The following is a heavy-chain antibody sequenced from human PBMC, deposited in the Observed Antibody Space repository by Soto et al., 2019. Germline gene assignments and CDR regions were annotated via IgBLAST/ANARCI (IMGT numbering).Heavy chain of an antibody. Sequence: QVRLVQSGAEVKKPGASVKVSCKASGYIFTGYYLHWMRQAPGQGLEWVGWIYPHTGDTNSARKFRGRVTVTSDTSISTAYMELTWLRPDDTAVYFCARGGSGDLWSAYYPWFDPWGQGTLVTVSS. CDR2: IYPHTGDT. V-gene: IGHV1-2*02. D-gene: IGHD3-3*01. CDR1: GYIFTGYY. CDR3: ARGGSGDLWSAYYPWFDP. J-gene: IGHJ5*02.